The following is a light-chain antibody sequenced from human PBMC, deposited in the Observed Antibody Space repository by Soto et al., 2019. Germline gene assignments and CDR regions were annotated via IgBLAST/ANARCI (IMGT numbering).Light chain of an antibody. CDR3: QQRSNWPIT. J-gene: IGKJ5*01. V-gene: IGKV3-11*01. CDR2: DAS. CDR1: QSVSSY. Sequence: EIVLTQSPANLSLSPGERATLSCRASQSVSSYLAWYQQKPGQAPRLLIYDASSRATGIPARFSGSGSGTDFTLTIRSLEPEDFAVYYCQQRSNWPITFGQGTRLEIK.